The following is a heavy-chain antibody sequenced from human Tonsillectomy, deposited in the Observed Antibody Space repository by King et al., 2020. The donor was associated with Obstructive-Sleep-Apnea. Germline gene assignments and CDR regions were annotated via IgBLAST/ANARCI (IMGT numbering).Heavy chain of an antibody. D-gene: IGHD2-2*01. CDR2: ITTGGST. CDR1: GFTFSSYA. V-gene: IGHV3-23*04. CDR3: AKDSRDGGIVEVPTAKEYYYYYYDLDV. Sequence: VQLVESGGGLVQPGGSMRLSCAASGFTFSSYAMNWVRQAPGKGLEWVSVITTGGSTYYADSVKGRFTISRDNSKNTLYLQMNSLRAEATAEYYCAKDSRDGGIVEVPTAKEYYYYYYDLDVWGQGTTVTVSS. J-gene: IGHJ6*02.